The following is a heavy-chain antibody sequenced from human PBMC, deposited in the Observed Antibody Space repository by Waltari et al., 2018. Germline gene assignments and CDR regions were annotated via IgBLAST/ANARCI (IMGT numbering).Heavy chain of an antibody. J-gene: IGHJ6*02. CDR1: VCSISRGSVY. Sequence: QVQLQESGPGLVRPSQTLSLTCTVSVCSISRGSVYWTWIRQPAGKGLEWVVHIFTSGSTKYNPSLKSRVSVSLDTSENQFSLRLSSVTAADTAVYYCARDEARYYDIMTGGGYYGLDVWGQGTTVTVSS. CDR2: IFTSGST. CDR3: ARDEARYYDIMTGGGYYGLDV. D-gene: IGHD3-9*01. V-gene: IGHV4-61*02.